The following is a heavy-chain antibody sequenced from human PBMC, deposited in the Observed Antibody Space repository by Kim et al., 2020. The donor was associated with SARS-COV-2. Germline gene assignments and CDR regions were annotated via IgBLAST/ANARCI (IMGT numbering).Heavy chain of an antibody. D-gene: IGHD3-22*01. CDR2: IKQDGSEK. V-gene: IGHV3-7*01. CDR1: GFTFSSYW. J-gene: IGHJ6*02. CDR3: AREFGSSGYYSLYYYYYGMDG. Sequence: GGSLRLSCAASGFTFSSYWMSWVRQAPGKGLEWVANIKQDGSEKYYVDSVKGRFTISRDNAKNSLYLQMNSLRAEDTAVYYCAREFGSSGYYSLYYYYYGMDGWGQGTTVTVSS.